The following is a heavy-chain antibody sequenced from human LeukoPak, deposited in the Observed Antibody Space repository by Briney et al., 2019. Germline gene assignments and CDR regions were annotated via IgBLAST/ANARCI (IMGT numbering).Heavy chain of an antibody. V-gene: IGHV1-69*05. CDR3: ARDHSLEFLEYSSSRAFDY. CDR2: IIPIFGTA. Sequence: SVKVSCKASGGTFSSYAISWVRQAPGQGLEWMGGIIPIFGTANYAQKFQGRVTITTDESTSTAYMELSSLRSEDTAVYYCARDHSLEFLEYSSSRAFDYWGQGTLVTVSS. CDR1: GGTFSSYA. J-gene: IGHJ4*02. D-gene: IGHD6-6*01.